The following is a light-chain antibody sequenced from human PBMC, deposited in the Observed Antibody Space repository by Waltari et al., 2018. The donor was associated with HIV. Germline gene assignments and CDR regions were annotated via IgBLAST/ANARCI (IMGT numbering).Light chain of an antibody. J-gene: IGLJ3*02. Sequence: QSALTQPASVSGSPGQSFNLTCTGITSYSRFYKYVSWYQRHPGSIPRLIIYDVNIRHQSISDRFSGSQPGDTASLTISRLQTEDEADYYCTSNTVDNTLVFGGVTKVTVL. V-gene: IGLV2-14*03. CDR3: TSNTVDNTLV. CDR2: DVN. CDR1: TSYSRFYKY.